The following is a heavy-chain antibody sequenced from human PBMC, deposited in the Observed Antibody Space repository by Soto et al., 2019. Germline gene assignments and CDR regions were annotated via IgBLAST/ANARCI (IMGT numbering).Heavy chain of an antibody. V-gene: IGHV3-30*02. CDR1: GFTFSSYG. CDR3: AADRTSYAIDV. Sequence: EGSLRLPWAAAGFTFSSYGMHRVRQAPGKGREWVAFIWYDGSNKNYGASVKGRFTISRDNSKNSLYLQMNILRAEDTAVYYCAADRTSYAIDVWGQGTTVTVSS. CDR2: IWYDGSNK. J-gene: IGHJ6*02.